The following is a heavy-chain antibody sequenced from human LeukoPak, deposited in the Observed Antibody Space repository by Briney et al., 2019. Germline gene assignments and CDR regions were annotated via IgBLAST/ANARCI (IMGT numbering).Heavy chain of an antibody. Sequence: ASVKVSCKASGYTFTSYDINWVRQATGQGLEWMGWMNPNSGNTGCAQKFQGRVTMTRNTSISTAYMELSSLRSEDTAVYYCARGFEYSSSSILWGQGTLVTVSS. CDR3: ARGFEYSSSSIL. J-gene: IGHJ4*02. V-gene: IGHV1-8*01. CDR1: GYTFTSYD. D-gene: IGHD6-6*01. CDR2: MNPNSGNT.